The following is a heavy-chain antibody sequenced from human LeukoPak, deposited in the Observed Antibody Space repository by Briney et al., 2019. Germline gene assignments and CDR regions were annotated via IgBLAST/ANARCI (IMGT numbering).Heavy chain of an antibody. CDR2: IYYSGST. Sequence: GSLRLSCAASGFTFSSYAMSWVRQAPGKGLEWIGSIYYSGSTYYNPSLKSRVTISVDTSKNQFSLKLSSVTAADMAVYYCARVRIVANYRGQGTLVTVSS. V-gene: IGHV4-39*07. CDR1: GFTFSSYA. J-gene: IGHJ4*02. D-gene: IGHD3-22*01. CDR3: ARVRIVANY.